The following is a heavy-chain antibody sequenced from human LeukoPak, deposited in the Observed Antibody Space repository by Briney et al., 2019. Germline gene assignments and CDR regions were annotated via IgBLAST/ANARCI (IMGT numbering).Heavy chain of an antibody. J-gene: IGHJ5*02. CDR1: GGSISSSSYY. CDR3: ARGYPLWFGESNWFDP. V-gene: IGHV4-39*01. CDR2: IYYSGST. Sequence: SETLSLTCTVSGGSISSSSYYWGWIRQPPGKGLEWIGSIYYSGSTYYNPSLKSRVTTSVDTSKNQFSLKLSSVTAADTAVYYCARGYPLWFGESNWFDPWGQGTLVTVSS. D-gene: IGHD3-10*01.